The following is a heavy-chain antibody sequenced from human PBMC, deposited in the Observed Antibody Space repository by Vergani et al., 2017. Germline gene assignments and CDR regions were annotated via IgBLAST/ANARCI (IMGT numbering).Heavy chain of an antibody. J-gene: IGHJ6*02. Sequence: QVQLQQWGAGLLKPSETLSLTCAVYGGSFSGYYWSWIRQPPGKGLEWVGEINHSGSTNYNPSLKSRVTISVDTSKNQFSLKLSSVTAADTGVYYCARVVAVRGVNQYYYFGMDVWGQGTTVTVSS. V-gene: IGHV4-34*01. CDR3: ARVVAVRGVNQYYYFGMDV. CDR2: INHSGST. CDR1: GGSFSGYY. D-gene: IGHD3-10*01.